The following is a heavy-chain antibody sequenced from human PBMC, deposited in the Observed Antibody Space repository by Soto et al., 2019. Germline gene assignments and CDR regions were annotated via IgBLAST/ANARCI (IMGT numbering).Heavy chain of an antibody. V-gene: IGHV3-21*01. J-gene: IGHJ6*02. CDR1: GFSFSIYS. CDR3: AREETAWPLAYGLDV. CDR2: IGRRSDI. Sequence: HGWSLGLCCEASGFSFSIYSMHWVRQAPGKGLEWVSSIGRRSDIYYADSVKGRFTISRDNAKNSVSLQMNSLRDEDTAVYYCAREETAWPLAYGLDVWGQGTTVTVSS. D-gene: IGHD2-21*02.